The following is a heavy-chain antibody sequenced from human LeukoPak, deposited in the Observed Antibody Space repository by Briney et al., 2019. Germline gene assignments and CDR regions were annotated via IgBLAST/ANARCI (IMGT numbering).Heavy chain of an antibody. CDR2: INPDSGGI. CDR1: GYAFTDYK. V-gene: IGHV1-2*02. CDR3: ARDRRRFHFDY. Sequence: ASVKVSCKASGYAFTDYKIHWVRQAPGQGPEWMGWINPDSGGINYAQKFQDRVTMTRDTSISTAYMELSRLRSDDTAVYYCARDRRRFHFDYWGQGTLVTVS. J-gene: IGHJ4*02.